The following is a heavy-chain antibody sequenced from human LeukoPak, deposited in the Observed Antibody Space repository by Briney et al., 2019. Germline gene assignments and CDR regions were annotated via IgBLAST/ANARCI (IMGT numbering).Heavy chain of an antibody. CDR3: ARVAVNPGGPDY. Sequence: GGSLRLSCAASGFTVSSNYMSWVRQAPGKGLEWVSVIYSGGSTYYADSVKGRFTISRDNSKNTLYLQMHSLRAEDTAVYYCARVAVNPGGPDYWGQGTLVTVSS. J-gene: IGHJ4*02. V-gene: IGHV3-53*01. CDR1: GFTVSSNY. CDR2: IYSGGST. D-gene: IGHD1-26*01.